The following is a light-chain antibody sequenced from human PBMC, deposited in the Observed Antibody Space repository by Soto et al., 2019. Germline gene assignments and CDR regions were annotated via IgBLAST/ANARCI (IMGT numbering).Light chain of an antibody. V-gene: IGKV1-5*01. CDR1: QSVNTW. CDR2: DAS. Sequence: IQMTQSPSTLSASVGDRVTIACRASQSVNTWLAWYQKKPGKAPKLLIYDASSLQSGVPSRFSGSGSGTEFTLTISSLQPDDFATYYCQQYNSDWGFGQGTKVEIK. CDR3: QQYNSDWG. J-gene: IGKJ1*01.